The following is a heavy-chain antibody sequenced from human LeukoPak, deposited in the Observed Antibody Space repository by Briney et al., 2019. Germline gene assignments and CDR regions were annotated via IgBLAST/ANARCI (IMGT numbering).Heavy chain of an antibody. CDR1: GFTFSTYA. V-gene: IGHV3-23*01. Sequence: PGGSLRLSCAASGFTFSTYAMTWVRQAPGKGLEWVSTINNGGSSTYYADSVKGRFTIARDNSKNTLSLQMNSLRAEDTAVYYCAKDRGVGGGSGSYYSDYWGQGTLVTVSS. J-gene: IGHJ4*02. CDR2: INNGGSST. CDR3: AKDRGVGGGSGSYYSDY. D-gene: IGHD1-26*01.